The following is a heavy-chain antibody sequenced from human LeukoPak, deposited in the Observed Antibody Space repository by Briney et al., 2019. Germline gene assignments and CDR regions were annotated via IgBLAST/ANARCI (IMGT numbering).Heavy chain of an antibody. CDR1: GGSISSGDYY. CDR3: ARAGAHYYGGKCYYYGMDV. J-gene: IGHJ6*02. D-gene: IGHD4-23*01. CDR2: IYYSGST. V-gene: IGHV4-30-4*01. Sequence: SETLSLTCTVSGGSISSGDYYWSWIRQPPGKGLEWIVYIYYSGSTYYNPSLKSRVTISVDTSKNQFSLKLGSVTAADTAVYYCARAGAHYYGGKCYYYGMDVWGQGTTVTVSS.